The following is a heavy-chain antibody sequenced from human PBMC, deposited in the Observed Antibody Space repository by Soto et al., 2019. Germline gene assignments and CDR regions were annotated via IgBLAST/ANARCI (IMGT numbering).Heavy chain of an antibody. Sequence: QVQLQESGPGLVKPSQTLSLTCTVSGGSITSSGYYWSWIRQHPGEGLEWIGFTSNSGSTSYNPSLKSRVTISVDPSSNQLSLNLKSVTAADTAVYYCARGGGSTKVDYWGQGTLVTVSP. D-gene: IGHD2-2*01. J-gene: IGHJ4*02. CDR1: GGSITSSGYY. V-gene: IGHV4-31*03. CDR2: TSNSGST. CDR3: ARGGGSTKVDY.